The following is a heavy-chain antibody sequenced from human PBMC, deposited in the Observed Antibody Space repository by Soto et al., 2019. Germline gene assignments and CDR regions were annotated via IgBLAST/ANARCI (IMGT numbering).Heavy chain of an antibody. CDR1: GGSISSGDYY. J-gene: IGHJ4*02. Sequence: SSETLSLTCTVSGGSISSGDYYWRWIRQPPGKGLEWSGNINYSRSTYYNPSLKSRVTISVDTSKNQFSLKLSSVTAADTAVDYGARWGTYDDFWSGHYLQYYFDYWCQGTLVTVSS. CDR3: ARWGTYDDFWSGHYLQYYFDY. CDR2: INYSRST. D-gene: IGHD3-3*01. V-gene: IGHV4-30-4*01.